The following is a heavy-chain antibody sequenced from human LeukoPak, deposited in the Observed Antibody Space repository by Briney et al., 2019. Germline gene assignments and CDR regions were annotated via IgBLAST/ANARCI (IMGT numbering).Heavy chain of an antibody. CDR1: RGTFDSYG. CDR3: ARGELGDRRGFSFFDY. V-gene: IGHV1-69*05. D-gene: IGHD3-10*01. CDR2: VMAIFGGV. J-gene: IGHJ4*02. Sequence: ASAKVSCKAPRGTFDSYGISWVRQAPGQGREGMGGVMAIFGGVKYGQGFRGRATITTHASTSTAYMELSSLTYEDTGIYYCARGELGDRRGFSFFDYWGQGTLVTASS.